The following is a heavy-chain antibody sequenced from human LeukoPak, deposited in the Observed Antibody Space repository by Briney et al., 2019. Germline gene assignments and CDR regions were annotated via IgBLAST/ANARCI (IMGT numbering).Heavy chain of an antibody. D-gene: IGHD5-18*01. V-gene: IGHV3-23*01. Sequence: GASMSPSCAAAGFSFVSYVISWVRQPRGKGLEWGSAINESGDTTYYADSVKGGFTASRKKSTNTLFLKMSSLGDDDSAMYYCAKAFDTYGYMRFDNWGQGTLVTVSS. CDR1: GFSFVSYV. J-gene: IGHJ4*02. CDR2: INESGDTT. CDR3: AKAFDTYGYMRFDN.